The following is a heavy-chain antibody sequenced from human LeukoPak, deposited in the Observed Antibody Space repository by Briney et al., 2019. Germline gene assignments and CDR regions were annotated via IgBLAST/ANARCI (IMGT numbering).Heavy chain of an antibody. CDR1: GFTFSSYA. CDR2: ISYDGNNK. CDR3: ARVAFPTVTWDYFDY. Sequence: PGRSLRLSCAASGFTFSSYAMHWVRQAPGKGLEWVIVISYDGNNKYYADSVKGRFTISRDNSKNTLYLQMNSLRAEDTAVYFCARVAFPTVTWDYFDYWGQGTLVTVSS. D-gene: IGHD4-11*01. V-gene: IGHV3-30-3*01. J-gene: IGHJ4*02.